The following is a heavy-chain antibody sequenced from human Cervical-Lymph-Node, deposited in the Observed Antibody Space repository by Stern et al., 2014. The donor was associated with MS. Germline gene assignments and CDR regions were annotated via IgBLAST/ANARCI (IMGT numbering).Heavy chain of an antibody. CDR1: GGTFSSYA. J-gene: IGHJ6*02. Sequence: VQLVQSGAEVKKPGSSVKVSCKASGGTFSSYAISWVRQAPGHGLEWIGGIIPIFGTANYAQKFQGRVTITADESTSTAYMELSSLRSEDTAVYYCARSIAAAENYYYYGMDVWGQGTTVTVSS. CDR3: ARSIAAAENYYYYGMDV. D-gene: IGHD6-13*01. CDR2: IIPIFGTA. V-gene: IGHV1-69*01.